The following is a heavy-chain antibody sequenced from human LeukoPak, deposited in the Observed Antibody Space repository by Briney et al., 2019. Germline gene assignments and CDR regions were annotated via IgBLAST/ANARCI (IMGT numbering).Heavy chain of an antibody. D-gene: IGHD1-26*01. CDR3: ARDWGSIVGATGPYFDY. Sequence: GRSLRLSCAAPGFTFSSYAMHWVRQAPGKGLEWVAIISYDGSNKYYADSVKGRFTISRDNAKNSLYLQMNSLRAEDTAVYCCARDWGSIVGATGPYFDYWGQGTLVTVSS. CDR2: ISYDGSNK. V-gene: IGHV3-30-3*01. J-gene: IGHJ4*02. CDR1: GFTFSSYA.